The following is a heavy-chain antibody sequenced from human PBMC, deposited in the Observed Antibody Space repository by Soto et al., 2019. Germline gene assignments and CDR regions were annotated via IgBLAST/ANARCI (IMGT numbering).Heavy chain of an antibody. D-gene: IGHD6-6*01. V-gene: IGHV1-24*01. CDR1: GYTLTELS. CDR3: ATDLNRVGNEYSSSSSPNP. CDR2: FDPEDGET. Sequence: QVQLVQSGAEVKKPGASVKVSCKVSGYTLTELSMHWVRQAPGKGLEWMGGFDPEDGETIYAQKFQGRVTMTEDTSTDTAYMELSSLRSEDTAVYYCATDLNRVGNEYSSSSSPNPWGQGTLVTVSS. J-gene: IGHJ5*02.